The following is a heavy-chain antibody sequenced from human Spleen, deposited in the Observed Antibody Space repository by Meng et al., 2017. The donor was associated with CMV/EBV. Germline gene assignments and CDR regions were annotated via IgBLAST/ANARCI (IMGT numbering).Heavy chain of an antibody. Sequence: ASVKVSCKASGYTFSSFGFSWVRQALGQGPEWMGWISSYNGNTNYAQKFQGRVTLTTDTYTSTAYMELRSLTSDDTAVYYCARDYVIRGVYSGYWGQGTLVTVSS. V-gene: IGHV1-18*01. J-gene: IGHJ4*02. CDR2: ISSYNGNT. CDR3: ARDYVIRGVYSGY. D-gene: IGHD2-8*01. CDR1: GYTFSSFG.